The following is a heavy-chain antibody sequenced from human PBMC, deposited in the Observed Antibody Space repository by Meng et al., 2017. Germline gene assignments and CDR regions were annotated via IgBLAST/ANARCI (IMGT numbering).Heavy chain of an antibody. V-gene: IGHV3-20*04. D-gene: IGHD3-22*01. CDR1: GFTFDDYG. CDR3: ARVRSMYYDSSGYFDY. CDR2: MNWNGGST. J-gene: IGHJ4*02. Sequence: GGSLRLSCAASGFTFDDYGMSWVRQAPGKGLEWVSGMNWNGGSTGCADSVKGRFTISRDNAKNSLYLQMNSLRAEDTAVYYCARVRSMYYDSSGYFDYWGQGTLVTVSS.